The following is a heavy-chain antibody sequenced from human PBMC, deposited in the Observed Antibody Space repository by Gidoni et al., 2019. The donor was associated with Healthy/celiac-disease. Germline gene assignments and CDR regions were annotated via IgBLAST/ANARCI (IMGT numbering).Heavy chain of an antibody. V-gene: IGHV3-33*01. D-gene: IGHD5-18*01. CDR1: GFTFSSDG. Sequence: QVQLVESGGGVVQPGRSLRLSCAASGFTFSSDGMHWVRQAPGKGLEWVAVIWYDGSNKYYADSVKGRFTISRDNSKNTLYLQMNSLRAEDTAVYYCARDSEPGYSYGYVPYYYYYMDVWGKGTTVTVSS. J-gene: IGHJ6*03. CDR3: ARDSEPGYSYGYVPYYYYYMDV. CDR2: IWYDGSNK.